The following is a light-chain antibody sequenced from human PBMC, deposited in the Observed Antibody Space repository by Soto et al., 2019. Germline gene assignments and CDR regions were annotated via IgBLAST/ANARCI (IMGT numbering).Light chain of an antibody. V-gene: IGLV1-40*01. J-gene: IGLJ2*01. CDR1: SSNIGAGYD. Sequence: QSVLTQPPSVSGAPGQRVTISCTGSSSNIGAGYDVHWYQQLPGTAPKLLIYGNSNRPSGVPDRFSGSKSGTSASLAITGLQAEDEADYYCQYYDSSLSGYLVFVGGTKLT. CDR3: QYYDSSLSGYLV. CDR2: GNS.